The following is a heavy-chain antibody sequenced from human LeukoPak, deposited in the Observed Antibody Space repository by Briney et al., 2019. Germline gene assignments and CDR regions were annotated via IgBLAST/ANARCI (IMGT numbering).Heavy chain of an antibody. Sequence: SVKVSCKASGGTFSSYAISWVRQAPGQGLEWMGGIIPIFGTANYAQKFQGRVTITADESTSTAYMELSSLRSEDTAVYYCARGDTYYDFWSGYFDYWGQGTLVTVSS. CDR2: IIPIFGTA. D-gene: IGHD3-3*01. V-gene: IGHV1-69*13. CDR1: GGTFSSYA. CDR3: ARGDTYYDFWSGYFDY. J-gene: IGHJ4*02.